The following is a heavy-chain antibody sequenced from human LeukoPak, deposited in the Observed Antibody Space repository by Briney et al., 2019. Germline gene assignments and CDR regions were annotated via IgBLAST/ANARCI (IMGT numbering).Heavy chain of an antibody. V-gene: IGHV3-23*01. CDR3: ARGESFAFDV. Sequence: GGSLRLSCVGSGFIFSSYDMGWVRQAPGKGLEWVSSISRAGDRTYYEDSVKGRFAISRDNSRNTMYLQMNSLRAEDTAVYYCARGESFAFDVWGQGTMVTVSS. J-gene: IGHJ3*01. CDR2: ISRAGDRT. CDR1: GFIFSSYD.